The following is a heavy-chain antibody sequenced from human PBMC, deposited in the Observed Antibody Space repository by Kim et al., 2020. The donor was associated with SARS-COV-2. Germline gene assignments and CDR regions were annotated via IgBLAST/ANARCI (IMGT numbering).Heavy chain of an antibody. CDR1: GFAVRDNY. Sequence: GGSLRLSCAASGFAVRDNYVSWVRQAPGKGLECVSVIYSDGTTYYEDSVMGRFTISRDNSKNKLFLHLNILSAEDTTVYYCSRAWGSSSRNWFDPWGQGTLVSVSS. D-gene: IGHD6-13*01. V-gene: IGHV3-66*01. CDR3: SRAWGSSSRNWFDP. CDR2: IYSDGTT. J-gene: IGHJ5*02.